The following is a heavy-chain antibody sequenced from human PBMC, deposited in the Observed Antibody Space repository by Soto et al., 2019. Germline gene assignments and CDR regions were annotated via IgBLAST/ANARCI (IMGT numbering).Heavy chain of an antibody. CDR1: GYSFTSYW. J-gene: IGHJ6*02. CDR3: ARPRSSSRNYYGMDV. D-gene: IGHD6-13*01. CDR2: IYPGDSDT. V-gene: IGHV5-51*03. Sequence: EVQLVQSGAEVKKPGESLKISCEGSGYSFTSYWIGWVRQMPGKGLEWMGIIYPGDSDTRYSPSFQGQVTISADKSISTAYLQWSSLKASDTAMYYCARPRSSSRNYYGMDVWGQGTTVTVSS.